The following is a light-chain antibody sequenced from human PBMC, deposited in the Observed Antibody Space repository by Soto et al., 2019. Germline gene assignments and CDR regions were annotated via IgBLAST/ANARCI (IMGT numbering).Light chain of an antibody. CDR3: QQYAGSPRT. J-gene: IGKJ2*01. CDR2: GAS. CDR1: QSVSSY. V-gene: IGKV3-20*01. Sequence: EIVLTQSPATLSLSPGERATLSCRASQSVSSYLAWYQQKRGQAPRLLIYGASSRATGIPDRFSGSGSGTDFTLTISRLGPEDFAVYYCQQYAGSPRTFGQGTNLEIK.